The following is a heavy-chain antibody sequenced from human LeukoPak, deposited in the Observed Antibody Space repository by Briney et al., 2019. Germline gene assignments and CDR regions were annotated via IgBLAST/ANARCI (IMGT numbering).Heavy chain of an antibody. CDR2: IYYSGST. CDR1: GFTFSSYA. CDR3: ARRFRRFLEGDLRDYFDY. Sequence: GSLRLSCAASGFTFSSYAMSWIRQPPGKGLEWIGSIYYSGSTYYNPSLKSRVTISVDTSKNQFSLKLSSVTAADTAVYYCARRFRRFLEGDLRDYFDYWGQGTLVTVSS. J-gene: IGHJ4*02. V-gene: IGHV4-39*01. D-gene: IGHD3-3*01.